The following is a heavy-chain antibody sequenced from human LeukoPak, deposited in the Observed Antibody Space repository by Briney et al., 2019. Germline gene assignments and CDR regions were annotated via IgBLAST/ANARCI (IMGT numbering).Heavy chain of an antibody. V-gene: IGHV3-21*01. CDR1: GFTFSSYS. CDR2: ISSSSSYI. D-gene: IGHD2-2*01. CDR3: ARGGGRYCSSTSCYVDY. J-gene: IGHJ4*02. Sequence: GGSLRLSCAASGFTFSSYSMNWVRQAPGKGLEWVSSISSSSSYIYYADSVKGRFTISRDNAKNSLYLQMNSLRAEDTAVYYCARGGGRYCSSTSCYVDYWGQGTLVTVSS.